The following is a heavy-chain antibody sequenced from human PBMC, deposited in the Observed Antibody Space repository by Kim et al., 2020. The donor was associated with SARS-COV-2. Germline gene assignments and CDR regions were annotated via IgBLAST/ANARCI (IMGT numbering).Heavy chain of an antibody. CDR3: AKAPMNWNDVPFDY. V-gene: IGHV3-23*01. D-gene: IGHD1-1*01. J-gene: IGHJ4*02. Sequence: ADTVKGRFTISTANSKITLYLRMNSLRAEDPAVYYCAKAPMNWNDVPFDYWGQGTLVTVSS.